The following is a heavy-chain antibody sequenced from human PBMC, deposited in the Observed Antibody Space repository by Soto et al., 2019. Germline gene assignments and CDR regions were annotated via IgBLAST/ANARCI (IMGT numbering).Heavy chain of an antibody. CDR2: ISAYNGNT. D-gene: IGHD1-7*01. V-gene: IGHV1-18*04. CDR1: GYTFTSYG. CDR3: ATYNQANWNYGHYFDY. Sequence: QVQLVQSGAEVKKPGASVKVSCKASGYTFTSYGISWVRQAPGQGLEWMGWISAYNGNTNYAQKLQGRVTMTTDTSTSTAYMELRSLRSDGTAVYYCATYNQANWNYGHYFDYWGQGTLVTVSS. J-gene: IGHJ4*02.